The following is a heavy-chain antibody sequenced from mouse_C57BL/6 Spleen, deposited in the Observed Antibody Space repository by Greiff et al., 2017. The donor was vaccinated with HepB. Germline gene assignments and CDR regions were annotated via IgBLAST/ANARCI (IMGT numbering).Heavy chain of an antibody. V-gene: IGHV1-50*01. CDR2: IDPSDSYT. J-gene: IGHJ2*01. Sequence: QVQLQQPGAEPVKPGASVKLSCKASGYTFTSYWMQWVKQRPGQGLEWIGEIDPSDSYTNYNQKFKGKATLTVDTSSSTAYMQLSSLTSEDSAVYYCAREGTTVNYFDYWGQGTTLTVSS. D-gene: IGHD1-1*01. CDR3: AREGTTVNYFDY. CDR1: GYTFTSYW.